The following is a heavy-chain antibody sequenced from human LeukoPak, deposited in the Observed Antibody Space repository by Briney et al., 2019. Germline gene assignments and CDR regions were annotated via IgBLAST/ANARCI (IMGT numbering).Heavy chain of an antibody. CDR2: IYYTGST. D-gene: IGHD3-16*01. J-gene: IGHJ5*01. Sequence: SQTLSLTCAVYGRSFSGYYWVWIRQPPGKGLEWIGSIYYTGSTYYNPSLRSQVTISVDTSKNQFSLKLTSVNAAVTAVDFCASPPVLGSCLFDLWGKGTLVTVSS. V-gene: IGHV4-39*01. CDR3: ASPPVLGSCLFDL. CDR1: GRSFSGYY.